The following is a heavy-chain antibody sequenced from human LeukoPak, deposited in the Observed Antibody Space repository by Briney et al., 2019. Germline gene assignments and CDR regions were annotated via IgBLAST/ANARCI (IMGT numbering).Heavy chain of an antibody. CDR2: IYYSGST. J-gene: IGHJ4*02. V-gene: IGHV4-59*01. CDR3: ARGSVYDYLFDY. CDR1: GGSIHSYY. D-gene: IGHD5/OR15-5a*01. Sequence: PSETLSLTCTVSGGSIHSYYWSWIRQPPGKGLEWIGYIYYSGSTKYNPSLQSRVTISVDTSMQQFSLKLRYATTADTAVYYCARGSVYDYLFDYWGQGILVTVSS.